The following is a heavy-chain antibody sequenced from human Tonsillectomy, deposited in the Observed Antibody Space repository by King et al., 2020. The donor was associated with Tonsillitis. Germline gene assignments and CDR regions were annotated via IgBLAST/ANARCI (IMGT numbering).Heavy chain of an antibody. D-gene: IGHD3-9*01. CDR1: GFTSSSYV. V-gene: IGHV3-23*04. Sequence: EVQLVESGGGLVQPGGSLRLSCAASGFTSSSYVMSWVRQAPGKGLEWVSAISGSGGSTYHADSVKGRFTISRDNSKNTLYLQMNSLRAEDTAVYYCAKLPAYDILTGYYSPTFDYWGQGTLVTVSS. CDR3: AKLPAYDILTGYYSPTFDY. J-gene: IGHJ4*02. CDR2: ISGSGGST.